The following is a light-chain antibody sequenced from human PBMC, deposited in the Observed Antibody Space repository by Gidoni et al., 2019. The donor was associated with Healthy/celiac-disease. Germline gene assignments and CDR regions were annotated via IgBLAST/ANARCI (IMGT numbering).Light chain of an antibody. CDR2: SGS. CDR3: RQALHTSV. Sequence: DIVMTQSPPSLPVTPGETASISCRSSQSLLHSNGYNYLDWYLQKPGQSPQLLIYSGSNRAPGVPDRFSGSGSGTDFTLKISRVDSEDVGFYYCRQALHTSVFGGGTKVEIK. CDR1: QSLLHSNGYNY. J-gene: IGKJ4*01. V-gene: IGKV2-28*01.